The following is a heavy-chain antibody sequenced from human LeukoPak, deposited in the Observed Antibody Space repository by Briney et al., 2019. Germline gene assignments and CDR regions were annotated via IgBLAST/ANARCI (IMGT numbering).Heavy chain of an antibody. Sequence: GASVKVSCKASGYTFTSYDINWVRQATGQGLEWMGLMNPNSGNTGYAQKFQGRVTMTRNTSISTAYMELSSLRSEDTAVYYCASPTTVVPYYYYYGMDVWGQGTTVTVSS. V-gene: IGHV1-8*01. D-gene: IGHD4-11*01. J-gene: IGHJ6*02. CDR1: GYTFTSYD. CDR2: MNPNSGNT. CDR3: ASPTTVVPYYYYYGMDV.